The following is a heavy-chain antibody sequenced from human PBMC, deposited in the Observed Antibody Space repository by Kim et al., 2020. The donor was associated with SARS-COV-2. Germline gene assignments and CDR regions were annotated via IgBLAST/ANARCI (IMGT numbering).Heavy chain of an antibody. V-gene: IGHV3-30*18. CDR2: ISYDGSNK. CDR3: AKAITMVRGMSDY. D-gene: IGHD3-10*01. Sequence: GGSLRLSCAASGFTFSSYGMHWVRQAPGKGLEWVAVISYDGSNKYYADSVKGRFTISRDNSKNTLYLQMNSLRAEDTAVYYCAKAITMVRGMSDYWGQGTLVTVSS. J-gene: IGHJ4*02. CDR1: GFTFSSYG.